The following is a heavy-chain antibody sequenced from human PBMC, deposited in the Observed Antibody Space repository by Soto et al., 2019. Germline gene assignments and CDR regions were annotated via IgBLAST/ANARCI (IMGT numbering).Heavy chain of an antibody. CDR2: IKTKADNYAT. Sequence: EVQLVESGGGLVQPGGSLKLSCEASGFTLSGFDIHWVRQASGEGLEWVGRIKTKADNYATAFAASLKGRFAISRDDSKNTAYLEMNSLKTEDTAVYYCTRRHCSSGGCYSDFDYWGQGALVTVSS. V-gene: IGHV3-73*01. CDR1: GFTLSGFD. J-gene: IGHJ4*02. CDR3: TRRHCSSGGCYSDFDY. D-gene: IGHD2-15*01.